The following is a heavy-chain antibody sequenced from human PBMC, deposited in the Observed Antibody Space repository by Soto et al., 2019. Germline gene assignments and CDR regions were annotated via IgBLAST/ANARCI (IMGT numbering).Heavy chain of an antibody. Sequence: QVQVVQSGAEVKKPGASVKVSCKASGYTFNAYYMHWVRQAPGQGLEWMGWINPNRGGTKYAQKFQGRVTMTRDTSISTAYMELSSLTSDDTAIYYCARGVGAGGTVRFAFDIWGQETMITVSS. CDR3: ARGVGAGGTVRFAFDI. CDR1: GYTFNAYY. J-gene: IGHJ3*02. D-gene: IGHD6-13*01. CDR2: INPNRGGT. V-gene: IGHV1-2*02.